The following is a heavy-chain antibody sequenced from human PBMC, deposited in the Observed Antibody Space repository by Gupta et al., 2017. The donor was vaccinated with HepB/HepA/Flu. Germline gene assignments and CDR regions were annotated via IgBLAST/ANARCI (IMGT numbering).Heavy chain of an antibody. CDR2: IKQDGSEK. J-gene: IGHJ4*02. Sequence: EVQLVESGGGLVQPGGSLRLSCAAPGLTFSSYWMRWVRQAPGKGLEWVANIKQDGSEKYYVDSVKGRFTISRDNAKNSLYLQMNSLRAEDTAVYYCARSAAAGVCFDYWGQGTLVTVSS. V-gene: IGHV3-7*01. CDR3: ARSAAAGVCFDY. CDR1: GLTFSSYW. D-gene: IGHD6-19*01.